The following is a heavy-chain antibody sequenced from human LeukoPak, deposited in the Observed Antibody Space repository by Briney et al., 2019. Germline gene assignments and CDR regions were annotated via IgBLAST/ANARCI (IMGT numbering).Heavy chain of an antibody. Sequence: PSGTLSLTCAVSGGSISSSNWWSWVRQPPGKGLEWIGEIFHSGSTNYNPSLKSRVTISLDKSKNQFSLKLSSVTAADTAVYYCARDLGAAAGTGMLCDYWGQGALVTVSS. CDR3: ARDLGAAAGTGMLCDY. V-gene: IGHV4-4*02. J-gene: IGHJ4*02. CDR1: GGSISSSNW. D-gene: IGHD6-13*01. CDR2: IFHSGST.